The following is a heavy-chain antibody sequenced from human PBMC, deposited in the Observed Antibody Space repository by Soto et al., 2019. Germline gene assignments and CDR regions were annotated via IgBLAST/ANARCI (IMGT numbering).Heavy chain of an antibody. CDR3: ARERARVFDS. V-gene: IGHV3-11*01. J-gene: IGHJ4*02. CDR1: GFTFSDYY. CDR2: ISISGGTI. Sequence: PGGSLRLSCAASGFTFSDYYMSWIRPAPGKGLEWLSYISISGGTIYYADSVKGRFSISRDNAKNSLYLQLSSLRAEDTAVYFCARERARVFDSWGQGTLVTVSS.